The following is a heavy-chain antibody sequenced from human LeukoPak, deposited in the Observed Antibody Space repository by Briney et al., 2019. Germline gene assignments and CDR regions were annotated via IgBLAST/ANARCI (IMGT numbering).Heavy chain of an antibody. Sequence: PSETLSLTCAVYGGSFSGYYWSWIRQPPGKGLEWIGYIYYSGSTNYNPSLKSRVTISVDTSKNQFSLKLSSVTAADTAVYYCARLYYDILTGYYFDYWGQGTLVTVSS. CDR1: GGSFSGYY. CDR2: IYYSGST. V-gene: IGHV4-59*01. J-gene: IGHJ4*02. CDR3: ARLYYDILTGYYFDY. D-gene: IGHD3-9*01.